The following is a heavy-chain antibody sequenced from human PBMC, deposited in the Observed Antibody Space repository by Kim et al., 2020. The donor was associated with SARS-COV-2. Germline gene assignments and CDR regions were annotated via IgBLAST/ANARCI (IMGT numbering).Heavy chain of an antibody. D-gene: IGHD3-3*01. CDR3: ARRLSTTSVWGGHYCYL. CDR2: INHSGRT. CDR1: GGSFSGYY. J-gene: IGHJ2*01. V-gene: IGHV4-34*01. Sequence: SETLSLTCAVYGGSFSGYYWSWIRQPPGKGLEWIGEINHSGRTNYNPSLKSRVTISVDTAKNQCSLKLTSVTAADKAVYFCARRLSTTSVWGGHYCYLWG.